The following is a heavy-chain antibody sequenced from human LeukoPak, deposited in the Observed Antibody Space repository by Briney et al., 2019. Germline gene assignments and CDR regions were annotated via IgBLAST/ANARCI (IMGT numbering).Heavy chain of an antibody. CDR3: AKERLGGNYGDYAVDY. CDR2: VSGSGDGT. D-gene: IGHD4-17*01. V-gene: IGHV3-23*01. Sequence: PGGSLRLSCAASGFTFTSYAMGWVRQAPGTGLESVSSVSGSGDGTYYADSVKGRFTISRDNSKKTLDLHMDSLRGEYTAVYYCAKERLGGNYGDYAVDYWGQGTMVSVSS. J-gene: IGHJ4*02. CDR1: GFTFTSYA.